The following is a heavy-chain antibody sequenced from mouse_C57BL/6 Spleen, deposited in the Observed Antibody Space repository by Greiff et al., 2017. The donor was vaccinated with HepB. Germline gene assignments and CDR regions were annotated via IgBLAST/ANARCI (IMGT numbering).Heavy chain of an antibody. Sequence: QVQLQQPGTELVKPGASVKLSCKASGYTFTSYWMHWVKQRPGQGLEWIGNINPSNGGTNYNEKFKSKATLTVDKSSSTAYMQLSSLTSEDSAVYYCARWSLGVLYYYAMDYWGQGTSVTVSS. V-gene: IGHV1-53*01. D-gene: IGHD4-1*01. J-gene: IGHJ4*01. CDR3: ARWSLGVLYYYAMDY. CDR1: GYTFTSYW. CDR2: INPSNGGT.